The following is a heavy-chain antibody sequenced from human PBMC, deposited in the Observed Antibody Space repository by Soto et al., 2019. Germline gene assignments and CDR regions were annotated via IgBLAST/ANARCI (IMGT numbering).Heavy chain of an antibody. CDR1: GFTFSTYA. Sequence: GGSLRLSCAASGFTFSTYAMTWVRQAPGKGLEWVSGISGSGRNTYYADSVKGRFTISGDNSRNTLYLQMNSLRTEDTAVYFCAKDPVSAWYYFDSWGQGTLVTVSS. CDR2: ISGSGRNT. V-gene: IGHV3-23*01. J-gene: IGHJ4*02. CDR3: AKDPVSAWYYFDS. D-gene: IGHD6-19*01.